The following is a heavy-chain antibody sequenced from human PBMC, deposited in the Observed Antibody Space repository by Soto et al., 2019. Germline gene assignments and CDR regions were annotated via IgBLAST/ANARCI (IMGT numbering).Heavy chain of an antibody. V-gene: IGHV1-46*01. J-gene: IGHJ4*02. CDR2: INPSGGST. Sequence: QVQLVQSGAEVKKPGASVKVSCKASGYTFTSYYMHWVRQAPGQGLEWMGIINPSGGSTSFAQKFQGRVTMTRDTSTSTVYLELSSLRSDDTAVYYCARDSGIAVAGPTYYFAYWGKGTMVTVSS. D-gene: IGHD6-19*01. CDR1: GYTFTSYY. CDR3: ARDSGIAVAGPTYYFAY.